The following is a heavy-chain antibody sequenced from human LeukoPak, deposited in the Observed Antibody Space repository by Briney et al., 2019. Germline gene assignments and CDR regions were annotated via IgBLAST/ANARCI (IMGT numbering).Heavy chain of an antibody. CDR3: ARGAYCSSTSCYLSPFDY. CDR2: INHSGST. V-gene: IGHV4-34*01. Sequence: SETLSLTCAVYGGSFSGYYWSWIRQPPGKGLEWIGEINHSGSTNYNPSLKSRVTISVDTSKNQFSLKLSSVTAADTAVYYCARGAYCSSTSCYLSPFDYWGQGTLVTVSS. D-gene: IGHD2-2*01. J-gene: IGHJ4*02. CDR1: GGSFSGYY.